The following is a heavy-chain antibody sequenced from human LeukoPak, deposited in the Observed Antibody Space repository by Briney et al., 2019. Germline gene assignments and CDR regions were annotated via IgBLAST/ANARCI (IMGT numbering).Heavy chain of an antibody. CDR3: ATSGRRDSYFHY. J-gene: IGHJ4*02. Sequence: GGSLRLSCAASGFTVSSNYMSWVRQAPGKGLEWVAFIQYDGSNTYYADSVKGRFTISRDNPKNTLDLQVNSLRAEDTAVYYCATSGRRDSYFHYWGRGTLVTVSS. V-gene: IGHV3-30*02. D-gene: IGHD1-26*01. CDR1: GFTVSSNY. CDR2: IQYDGSNT.